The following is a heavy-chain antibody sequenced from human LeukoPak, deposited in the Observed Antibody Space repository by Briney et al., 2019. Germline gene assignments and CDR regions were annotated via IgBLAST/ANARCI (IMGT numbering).Heavy chain of an antibody. J-gene: IGHJ4*02. V-gene: IGHV1-2*02. Sequence: ASVKVSCKASGYTFTGYYMHWVRQAPGQGLEWMGWINPNSGGTNFAQKFQGRVTMTRDTSISTAYMELSRLRSDDTAVYYCARISYYDTSGYPGDDYWGQGTLVTVSS. CDR2: INPNSGGT. CDR1: GYTFTGYY. D-gene: IGHD3-22*01. CDR3: ARISYYDTSGYPGDDY.